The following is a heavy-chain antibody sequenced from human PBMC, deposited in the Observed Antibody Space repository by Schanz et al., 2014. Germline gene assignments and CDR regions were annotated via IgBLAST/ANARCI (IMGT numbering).Heavy chain of an antibody. CDR2: ISAYSGNS. CDR1: GYTLTGFG. D-gene: IGHD1-26*01. CDR3: ARFNSGSHSPPYYYYGMDV. V-gene: IGHV1-18*01. Sequence: QVQLVQSGAEVKKPGASVKVSCKASGYTLTGFGVSWVRQAPGQGREWMGWISAYSGNSKYAQKLQDRVTMTTDTSTNTAYMELRSLTSDDTAVYYCARFNSGSHSPPYYYYGMDVWGQGTTVTVSS. J-gene: IGHJ6*02.